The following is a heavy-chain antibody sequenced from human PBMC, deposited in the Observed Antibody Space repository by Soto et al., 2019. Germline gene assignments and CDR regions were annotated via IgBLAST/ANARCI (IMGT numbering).Heavy chain of an antibody. Sequence: PGGSLRLSCAASGFTLTSYAMSWVRQAPGKGLECVSFISGGGDITYYADSVKGRFTISRDTSTNTLYLQMNSLRAEDTAVYYCAKDRAYSSGHELFDYRRPGTLVTVSS. CDR2: ISGGGDIT. CDR3: AKDRAYSSGHELFDY. D-gene: IGHD5-18*01. V-gene: IGHV3-23*01. J-gene: IGHJ4*02. CDR1: GFTLTSYA.